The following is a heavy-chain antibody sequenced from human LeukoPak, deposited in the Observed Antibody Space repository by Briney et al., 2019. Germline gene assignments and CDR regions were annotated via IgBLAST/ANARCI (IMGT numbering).Heavy chain of an antibody. CDR2: ISSSGSTI. D-gene: IGHD1-20*01. CDR3: ARGITGTTFLGY. J-gene: IGHJ4*02. CDR1: GFTFSSYE. Sequence: AGSLRLSCAASGFTFSSYEMNWVRQAPGKGLEWVSYISSSGSTIYYADSVKGRFTISRDNAKNSLYLQMNSLRAEDTAVYYCARGITGTTFLGYWGQGTLVTVSS. V-gene: IGHV3-48*03.